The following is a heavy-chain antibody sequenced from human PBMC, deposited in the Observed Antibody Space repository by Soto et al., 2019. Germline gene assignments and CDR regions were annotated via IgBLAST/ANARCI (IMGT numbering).Heavy chain of an antibody. D-gene: IGHD6-19*01. V-gene: IGHV1-24*01. CDR3: ATSLRYSGGWYY. J-gene: IGHJ4*02. CDR2: FDPEDGET. Sequence: QVQLVQSGAEVKKPGASVKVSCKVSGYTLTELSMHWVRQAPGKGLEGLGGFDPEDGETIYAQKFQGRVTMTGDTSTDTAYMELSSLRSEDPAVYYCATSLRYSGGWYYCGQGTLVTVSS. CDR1: GYTLTELS.